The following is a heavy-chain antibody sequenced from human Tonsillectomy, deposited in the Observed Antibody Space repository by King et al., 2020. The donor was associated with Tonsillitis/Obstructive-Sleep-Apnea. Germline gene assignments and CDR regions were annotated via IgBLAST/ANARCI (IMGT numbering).Heavy chain of an antibody. V-gene: IGHV1-8*01. J-gene: IGHJ6*03. CDR3: AQGGPYYYYYYMDV. CDR1: GYTFTNYD. Sequence: VQLVQSGAEVKKPGASVKVSCKASGYTFTNYDIIWVRQATGQGLEWMGWINPNSGNTGYAQKFQGRGTMTRNTSISTAYMELSILRSEDTAVYYCAQGGPYYYYYYMDVWGKGTTVTVSS. D-gene: IGHD3-16*01. CDR2: INPNSGNT.